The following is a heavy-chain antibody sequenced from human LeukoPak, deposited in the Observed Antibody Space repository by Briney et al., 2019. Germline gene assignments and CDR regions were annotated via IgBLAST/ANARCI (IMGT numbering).Heavy chain of an antibody. CDR2: INWNGGST. J-gene: IGHJ4*02. CDR1: GFTFDDYG. D-gene: IGHD3-22*01. V-gene: IGHV3-20*04. CDR3: ARWGYYYDSSGYYHGIDY. Sequence: GGSLRLSCAASGFTFDDYGMSWVRQAPGKGLEWVSGINWNGGSTGYADSVKGRFTISRDNAKNCLYLQMNSLRAEDTALYYCARWGYYYDSSGYYHGIDYWGQGTLVTVSS.